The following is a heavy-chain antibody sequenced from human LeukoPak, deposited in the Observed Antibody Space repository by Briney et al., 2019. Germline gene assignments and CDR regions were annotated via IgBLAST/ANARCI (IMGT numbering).Heavy chain of an antibody. CDR2: ITTGGPNT. D-gene: IGHD7-27*01. CDR3: AKDGGLWVSAHWGDS. CDR1: GFTFSSYT. V-gene: IGHV3-23*01. Sequence: GGSLRLSCTASGFTFSSYTMSWVRQAPGKGLKWASTITTGGPNTYYADSVKGRFTVSRDDSKNTLYLQMNSLRAEDTAVYYCAKDGGLWVSAHWGDSWGRGTLVTVSS. J-gene: IGHJ4*02.